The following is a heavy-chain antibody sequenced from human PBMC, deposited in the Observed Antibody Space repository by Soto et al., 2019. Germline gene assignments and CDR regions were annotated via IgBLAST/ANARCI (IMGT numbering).Heavy chain of an antibody. CDR3: ARTRRPGQFFDH. CDR1: GYTFNSYG. J-gene: IGHJ4*02. D-gene: IGHD6-19*01. CDR2: ISTYNANT. Sequence: QVQLVQSGPEVKKPGASVKVSCKTSGYTFNSYGIGWVRQAPGHGLEFLGWISTYNANTNSAQSLQDRVSMTTDTSTSAAYLELRRLRSDDTAVYYCARTRRPGQFFDHLGQGTLVTVSS. V-gene: IGHV1-18*01.